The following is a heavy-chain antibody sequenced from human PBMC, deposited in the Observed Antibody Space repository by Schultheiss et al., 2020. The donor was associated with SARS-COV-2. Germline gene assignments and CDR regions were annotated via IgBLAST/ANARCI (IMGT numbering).Heavy chain of an antibody. CDR1: GFTFSSYG. CDR3: ARDRRRRSFSSSWFYFDY. Sequence: GGSLRLSCAASGFTFSSYGMHWVRQAPGKGLEWVAVIWYDGSNKYYADSVKGRFTISRDNSKNTLYLQMNSLRAEDTAVYYCARDRRRRSFSSSWFYFDYWGQGTLVTVSS. V-gene: IGHV3-33*01. CDR2: IWYDGSNK. D-gene: IGHD6-13*01. J-gene: IGHJ4*02.